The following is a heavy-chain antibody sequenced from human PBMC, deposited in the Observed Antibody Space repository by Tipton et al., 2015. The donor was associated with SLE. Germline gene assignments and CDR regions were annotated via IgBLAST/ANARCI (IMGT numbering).Heavy chain of an antibody. CDR1: DGSISSTNYY. V-gene: IGHV4-39*07. CDR2: ISYSGTT. Sequence: TLSLTCTVSDGSISSTNYYWGWIRQPPGKGLEWIGSISYSGTTSYNPSLKSRFTISVDTSKNQFSLKLSSVTAADTAVYYCARDVGGYNTGWFPYYLDYWGQGTLVTVSS. CDR3: ARDVGGYNTGWFPYYLDY. J-gene: IGHJ4*02. D-gene: IGHD2-8*02.